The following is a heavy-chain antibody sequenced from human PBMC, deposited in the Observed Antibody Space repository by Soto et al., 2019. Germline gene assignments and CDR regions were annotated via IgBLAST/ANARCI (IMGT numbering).Heavy chain of an antibody. J-gene: IGHJ4*02. Sequence: SETLSLTCAVSGGSISSSNWWSWVRQPPGKGLEWIGEIYHSGSTNYNPSLKSRVTISVDKSKNQFSLKLSSVTAADTAVYYCASHYYGSGSPSDYWGQGTLVTVSS. V-gene: IGHV4-4*02. CDR2: IYHSGST. D-gene: IGHD3-10*01. CDR3: ASHYYGSGSPSDY. CDR1: GGSISSSNW.